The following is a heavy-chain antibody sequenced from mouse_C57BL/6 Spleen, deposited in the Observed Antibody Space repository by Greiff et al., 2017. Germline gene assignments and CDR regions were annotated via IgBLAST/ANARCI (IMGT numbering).Heavy chain of an antibody. Sequence: QVQLQQSGPELVKPGASVKISCKASGYAFSGYWMNWVKQRPGKGLEWIRRIYPGGGDTNYNGKFKGKATLTADKSSSTAYMQLSSLTSEDSAVYFCARALNYSMDYWGQGTSVTVSS. V-gene: IGHV1-82*01. CDR2: IYPGGGDT. CDR3: ARALNYSMDY. J-gene: IGHJ4*01. CDR1: GYAFSGYW. D-gene: IGHD1-3*01.